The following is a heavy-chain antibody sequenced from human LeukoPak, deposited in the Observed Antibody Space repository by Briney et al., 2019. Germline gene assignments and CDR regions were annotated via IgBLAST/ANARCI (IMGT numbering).Heavy chain of an antibody. Sequence: SETLSLTCTVSGGSISDYYWNWMRQPPGKGLEWIGYIYYSGRTNYNPSLKSRVTISVDTSKNQFSLKLSSVTAADTAVYYCARVNYDFWSGYNYYFDYWGQGTLVTVSS. J-gene: IGHJ4*02. CDR2: IYYSGRT. V-gene: IGHV4-59*01. D-gene: IGHD3-3*01. CDR3: ARVNYDFWSGYNYYFDY. CDR1: GGSISDYY.